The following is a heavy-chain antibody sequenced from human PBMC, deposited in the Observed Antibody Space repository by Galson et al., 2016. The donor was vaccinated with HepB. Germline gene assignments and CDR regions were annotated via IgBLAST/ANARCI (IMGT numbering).Heavy chain of an antibody. CDR1: GDSIRNYY. J-gene: IGHJ6*02. Sequence: SETLSLTCTISGDSIRNYYWGWIRQPPGKGLEWIGHIYNSGSTNYNPSLKSRVTISIDTSKNQFSLKLNSVTAADTAVYYCAREVCRSKAVAGDNSCLGYGMAVWGQGTTVTVSS. V-gene: IGHV4-59*01. CDR2: IYNSGST. CDR3: AREVCRSKAVAGDNSCLGYGMAV. D-gene: IGHD6-19*01.